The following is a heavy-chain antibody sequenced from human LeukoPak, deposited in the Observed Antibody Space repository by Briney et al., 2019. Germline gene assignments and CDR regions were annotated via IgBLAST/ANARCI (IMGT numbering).Heavy chain of an antibody. CDR3: ARDRVVGLGLDNAFDI. Sequence: GSSVKVSCKASGGIFSRYAISWVRQAPGQGLEWMGGIIPIFGTANYAQKFQGRVTITADESTSTAYMELSSLRSEDTAVYFCARDRVVGLGLDNAFDIWGQGTVATVSS. D-gene: IGHD2-15*01. J-gene: IGHJ3*02. CDR1: GGIFSRYA. V-gene: IGHV1-69*01. CDR2: IIPIFGTA.